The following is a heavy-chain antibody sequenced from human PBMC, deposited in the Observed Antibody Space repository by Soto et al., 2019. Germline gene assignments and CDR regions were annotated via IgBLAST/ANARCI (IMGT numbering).Heavy chain of an antibody. CDR2: IIPILGIA. J-gene: IGHJ6*02. CDR3: ARDHDYDIFLRSRYGMDL. D-gene: IGHD3-9*01. V-gene: IGHV1-69*08. Sequence: QVQLVQSGAEVKKPGSSVKVSCKASGGTFSSYTISWVRQAPGQGLEWMGRIIPILGIANYAQKFQGRVTIPADNSTRTAYMELSSLSSEDTALYYCARDHDYDIFLRSRYGMDLLGQGTTVPFSS. CDR1: GGTFSSYT.